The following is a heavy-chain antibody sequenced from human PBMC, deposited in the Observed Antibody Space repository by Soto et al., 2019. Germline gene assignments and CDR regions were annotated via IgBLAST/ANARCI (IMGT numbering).Heavy chain of an antibody. CDR2: INHSGST. Sequence: PSETLSLTCAVYGGSFSGYYSSWIRQPPGKGLEWIGEINHSGSTNYNPSLKSRVTISVDTPKNQFSLKLSSVTAADTAVYYCARGRTAARPGAVLDYWGQGTLVTVSS. D-gene: IGHD6-6*01. CDR3: ARGRTAARPGAVLDY. CDR1: GGSFSGYY. V-gene: IGHV4-34*01. J-gene: IGHJ4*02.